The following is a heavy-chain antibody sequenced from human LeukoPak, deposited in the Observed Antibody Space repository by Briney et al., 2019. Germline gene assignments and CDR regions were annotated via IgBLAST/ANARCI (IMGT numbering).Heavy chain of an antibody. J-gene: IGHJ4*02. D-gene: IGHD2-2*01. CDR2: ISGSGGST. V-gene: IGHV3-23*01. CDR3: ARDRCSSSSCHFDY. CDR1: XG. Sequence: XGMGWVXQAPGKGLEWVSGISGSGGSTYYADSVKGRFTISRDNSKNTLYLQMNSLRAEDTTVYYCARDRCSSSSCHFDYWGQGTLVTVSS.